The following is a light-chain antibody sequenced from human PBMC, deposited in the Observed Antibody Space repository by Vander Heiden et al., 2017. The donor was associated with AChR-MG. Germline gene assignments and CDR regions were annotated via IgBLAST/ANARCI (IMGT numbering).Light chain of an antibody. V-gene: IGKV3-15*01. CDR3: QQYNNWPPIT. CDR1: QSVRSN. Sequence: EIVMTQSPPTLSVSPGERATLSCRASQSVRSNLAWYQQKPGQAPRLLIYGAATRATGIPARCSGSGSGTEFTLTISSLQSEEFAVYYCQQYNNWPPITFGQGTRLEIK. CDR2: GAA. J-gene: IGKJ5*01.